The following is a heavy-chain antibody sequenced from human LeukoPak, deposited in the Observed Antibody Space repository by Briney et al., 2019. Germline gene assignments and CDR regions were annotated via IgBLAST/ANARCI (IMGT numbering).Heavy chain of an antibody. D-gene: IGHD3-3*01. CDR3: ARDLPPHYDFWGGRQDAFDI. CDR1: GGSISSYY. V-gene: IGHV4-4*07. J-gene: IGHJ3*02. CDR2: IYTSGST. Sequence: TLSLTCTVSGGSISSYYWSWIRQPAGKGLEWIGRIYTSGSTNYNPSLKSRVTMSVDTSKNQFSLKLSSVTAADTAVYYCARDLPPHYDFWGGRQDAFDIWGQGTMVTVSS.